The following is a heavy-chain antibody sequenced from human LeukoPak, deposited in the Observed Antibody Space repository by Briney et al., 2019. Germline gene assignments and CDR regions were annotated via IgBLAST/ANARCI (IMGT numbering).Heavy chain of an antibody. CDR3: AKGGFGEFGYYYYMDV. V-gene: IGHV3-30*02. CDR2: IRYDGSNK. Sequence: PGGTLRLSCAASGFTFSSYGMSWVRQAPGKGLEWVAFIRYDGSNKYYADSVKGRFTISRDNSKNTLYLQMNSLRAEDTAVYYCAKGGFGEFGYYYYMDVWGKGTTVTISS. J-gene: IGHJ6*03. CDR1: GFTFSSYG. D-gene: IGHD3-10*01.